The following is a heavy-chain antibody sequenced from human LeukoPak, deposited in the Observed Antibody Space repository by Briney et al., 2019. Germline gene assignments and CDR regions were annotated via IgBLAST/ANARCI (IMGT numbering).Heavy chain of an antibody. D-gene: IGHD4-17*01. J-gene: IGHJ3*02. CDR3: ARSDSYGDYKDAFDI. CDR1: GGSISSGGYS. V-gene: IGHV4-30-2*01. CDR2: IYHSGST. Sequence: SQTLSLTCAVSGGSISSGGYSWSWIRQPPGKGLKWIGYIYHSGSTYYNPSLKSRVAISVDRSKNQFSLKLSSVTAADTAVYYCARSDSYGDYKDAFDIWGQGTMVTVSS.